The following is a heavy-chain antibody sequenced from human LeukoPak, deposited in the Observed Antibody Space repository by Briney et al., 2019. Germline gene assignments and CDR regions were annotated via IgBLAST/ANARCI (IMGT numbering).Heavy chain of an antibody. CDR3: ARDEHQYYHASSGRFDY. CDR2: MRQDGSEK. CDR1: GFTFSYYW. J-gene: IGHJ4*02. Sequence: AGSLRLSCAASGFTFSYYWMGWVRQAPGKGLEWVANMRQDGSEKYYVDSVKGRFTISRDNAKNSLYLQMNSMRAEDTAVYYCARDEHQYYHASSGRFDYWGQGILVTVSS. D-gene: IGHD3-22*01. V-gene: IGHV3-7*04.